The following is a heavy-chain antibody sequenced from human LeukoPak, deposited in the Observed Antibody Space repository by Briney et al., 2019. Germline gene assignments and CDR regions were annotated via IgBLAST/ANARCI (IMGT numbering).Heavy chain of an antibody. V-gene: IGHV3-23*01. CDR2: ISGSGDGT. D-gene: IGHD2-2*01. CDR3: AKGVYFVVVPAAYFDY. CDR1: GFIFSNYA. Sequence: GSLRLSCAASGFIFSNYAMNWVRQAPGKGLEWVSGISGSGDGTYYADSVKGRFTISRDNSKNTLYLQMNSLRAEDTAVYYCAKGVYFVVVPAAYFDYWGQGTLVTVSS. J-gene: IGHJ4*02.